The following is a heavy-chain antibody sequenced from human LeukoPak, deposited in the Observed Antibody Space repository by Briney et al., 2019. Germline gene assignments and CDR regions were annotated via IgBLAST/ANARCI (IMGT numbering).Heavy chain of an antibody. CDR2: ISATGST. CDR3: TRGSSRYDWFYDY. Sequence: TSETLSLTCTVSSASISSGIYYWSWIRQPAGKGLEWIGRISATGSTNYNPSLKSRVTMSVDTSKNQFSLMLSSVTAADTAVYYCTRGSSRYDWFYDYWGQGTLVTISS. V-gene: IGHV4-61*02. CDR1: SASISSGIYY. J-gene: IGHJ4*02. D-gene: IGHD5-12*01.